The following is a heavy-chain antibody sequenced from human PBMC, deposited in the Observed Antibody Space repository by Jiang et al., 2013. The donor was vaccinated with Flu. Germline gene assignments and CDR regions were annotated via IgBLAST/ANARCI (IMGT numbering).Heavy chain of an antibody. D-gene: IGHD2-15*01. Sequence: VQLVESGGGVVQPGRSLRLSCAASGFLFSSYGMQWVRQAPGKGLEWVSLISSDGSKKSYAASVEGRFTISRDNSRDMIHLHMNNLRVEDTAAYHCAKDRFHSGDHQFFQDWGLGTLVTVSA. V-gene: IGHV3-30*18. CDR1: GFLFSSYG. CDR2: ISSDGSKK. J-gene: IGHJ1*01. CDR3: AKDRFHSGDHQFFQD.